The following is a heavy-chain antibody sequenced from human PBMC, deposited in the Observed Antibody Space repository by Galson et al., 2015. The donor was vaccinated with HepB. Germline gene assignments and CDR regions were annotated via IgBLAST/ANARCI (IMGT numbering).Heavy chain of an antibody. J-gene: IGHJ1*01. CDR3: ATRSGASGWYSYFQH. V-gene: IGHV3-33*08. D-gene: IGHD6-19*01. CDR1: GFTFSSYA. Sequence: SLRLSCAASGFTFSSYAIHWVRQAPGKGLEWVAVIWYDGSNKYYADSVKGRFTISRDISKNTVYLQMNSLRVEDTAVYYCATRSGASGWYSYFQHWGQGTLVTVSS. CDR2: IWYDGSNK.